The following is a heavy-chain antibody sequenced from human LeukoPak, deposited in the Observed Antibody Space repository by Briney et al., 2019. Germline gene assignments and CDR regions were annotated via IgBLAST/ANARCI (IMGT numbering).Heavy chain of an antibody. CDR1: GFTFSSYA. CDR3: AKASGAVAGVYDY. D-gene: IGHD6-19*01. V-gene: IGHV3-30*04. CDR2: IPYDGRNK. J-gene: IGHJ4*02. Sequence: GGSLRLSCVASGFTFSSYAMHWVRQAPGKGLEWVAVIPYDGRNKYYADSVEGRFTISRDNSKNTLYLQMNSLRAEDTAVYYCAKASGAVAGVYDYWGQGTLVTVSS.